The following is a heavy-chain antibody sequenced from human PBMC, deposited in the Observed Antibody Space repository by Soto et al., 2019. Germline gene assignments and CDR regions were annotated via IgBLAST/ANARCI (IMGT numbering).Heavy chain of an antibody. D-gene: IGHD6-19*01. CDR1: GFTFSSYA. V-gene: IGHV3-23*01. CDR3: AILVFYSSGWDY. J-gene: IGHJ4*02. CDR2: ISGSGGST. Sequence: EVQLLESGGGLVQPGGSLRLSCAASGFTFSSYAMSWVRQAPGKGLEWVSAISGSGGSTYYADSVKGRFTISRDNSKNTLYVQMNSLRAEDTAVYYCAILVFYSSGWDYWGQGTLVTVSS.